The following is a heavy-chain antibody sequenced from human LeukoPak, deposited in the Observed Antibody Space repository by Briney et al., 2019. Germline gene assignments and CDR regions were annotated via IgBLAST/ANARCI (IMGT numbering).Heavy chain of an antibody. CDR2: ISSSGSTI. J-gene: IGHJ4*02. V-gene: IGHV3-48*03. Sequence: GGSLRLSCAASGFTFSSYEMTWVRQAPGKGLEGVSYISSSGSTIYYADSVKGRFTISRDNAKNSLYLQMNSLRAEDTAVYYCAREVLSDYFDYWGQGTLVTVSS. CDR3: AREVLSDYFDY. D-gene: IGHD2-8*01. CDR1: GFTFSSYE.